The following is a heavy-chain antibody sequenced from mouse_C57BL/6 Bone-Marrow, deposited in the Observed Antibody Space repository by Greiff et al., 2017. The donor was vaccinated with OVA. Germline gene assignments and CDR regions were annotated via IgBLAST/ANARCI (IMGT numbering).Heavy chain of an antibody. CDR2: IYPGGGYT. CDR1: GYTFTNYW. J-gene: IGHJ2*01. D-gene: IGHD1-1*01. CDR3: AISPGGITTWGFDC. Sequence: VQLQQSGAELVRPGTSVKMSCKASGYTFTNYWLGWAKQRSGHGLEWSGDIYPGGGYTNYNEKFKGKATLTADKSSSTAYMQFSSLTSEDSAIYYSAISPGGITTWGFDCWGQGPTLTVSS. V-gene: IGHV1-63*01.